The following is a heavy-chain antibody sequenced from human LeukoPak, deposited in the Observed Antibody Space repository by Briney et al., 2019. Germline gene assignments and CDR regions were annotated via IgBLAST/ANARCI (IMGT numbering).Heavy chain of an antibody. J-gene: IGHJ4*02. CDR1: GFTFSGYW. CDR3: ARDLNPQNYYDSSGPLYY. CDR2: IYTDGSDT. D-gene: IGHD3-22*01. V-gene: IGHV3-74*01. Sequence: GGSLRLSCAASGFTFSGYWMHWVRQAPGKGLVWVSRIYTDGSDTRYADSVKGRFTISRDNAKNTLYLQMSSLRAEDTAVYYCARDLNPQNYYDSSGPLYYWGQGTLVTVSS.